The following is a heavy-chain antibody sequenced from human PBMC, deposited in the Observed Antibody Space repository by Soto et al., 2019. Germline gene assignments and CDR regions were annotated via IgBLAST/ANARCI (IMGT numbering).Heavy chain of an antibody. CDR3: AGLWDGWFDA. J-gene: IGHJ5*02. Sequence: EVQLVESGGGLVQPGGSLRLSCVASGFTFRDHYMEWVRQAPGKGLEWVGRIKHKVDGYTTEYAASVEGRFTISRDDSENSLYLQMNSLKTEDTAGYYCAGLWDGWFDAWGQGTLVTVSS. CDR2: IKHKVDGYTT. V-gene: IGHV3-72*01. CDR1: GFTFRDHY. D-gene: IGHD1-26*01.